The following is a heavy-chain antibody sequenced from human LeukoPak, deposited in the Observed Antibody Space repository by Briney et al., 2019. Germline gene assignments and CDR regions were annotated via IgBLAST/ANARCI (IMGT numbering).Heavy chain of an antibody. D-gene: IGHD3-9*01. V-gene: IGHV1-2*02. Sequence: ASVKVSCKASGYIFTGYYLHWVRQAPGQGLEWMGWINPDSGDTNFAEKFQGRVSMTRDTSISTAYLELSGLRSDDTAYFYCARVQYYNILTGAFHSWGQGTLVTVSS. J-gene: IGHJ4*02. CDR1: GYIFTGYY. CDR2: INPDSGDT. CDR3: ARVQYYNILTGAFHS.